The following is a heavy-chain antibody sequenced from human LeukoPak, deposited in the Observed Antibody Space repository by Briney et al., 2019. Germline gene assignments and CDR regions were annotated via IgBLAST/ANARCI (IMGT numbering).Heavy chain of an antibody. Sequence: GGSLRLSCAASGFTFSSYGMSWVRQAPGKGLEWVSSISDSGGNTYYADSVKGRFTVSRDNSKNTLYLQMNSLRADDTAIFYCAKRIQYSSSSAYFDYWGQGTLVTVSS. CDR3: AKRIQYSSSSAYFDY. CDR2: ISDSGGNT. J-gene: IGHJ4*02. CDR1: GFTFSSYG. D-gene: IGHD6-6*01. V-gene: IGHV3-23*01.